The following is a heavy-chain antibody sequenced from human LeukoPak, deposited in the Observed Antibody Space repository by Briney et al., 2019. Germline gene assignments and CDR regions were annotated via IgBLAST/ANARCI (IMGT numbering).Heavy chain of an antibody. CDR3: ARKGWLDAFDI. CDR1: GYTFTGYY. J-gene: IGHJ3*02. V-gene: IGHV1-69*13. Sequence: ASVKVSCKASGYTFTGYYMHWVRQAPGQGLEWMGGIIPTFGTANYAQKFQGRVTITADESTSTAYMELSSLRSEDTAVYYCARKGWLDAFDIWGQGTVVTVSS. D-gene: IGHD6-19*01. CDR2: IIPTFGTA.